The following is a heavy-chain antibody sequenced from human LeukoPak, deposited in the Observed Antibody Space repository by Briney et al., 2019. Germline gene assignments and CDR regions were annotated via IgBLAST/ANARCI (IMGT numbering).Heavy chain of an antibody. CDR1: GYSISSGYY. V-gene: IGHV4-61*02. Sequence: PSETLSLTCTVSGYSISSGYYWGWIRQPAGKGLEWIGRIYTSGSTNYNPSLKSRVTISVDTSKNQFSLKLSSVTAADTAVYYCAVYDYIDARDYLGQGTLVTVSS. D-gene: IGHD4-11*01. CDR3: AVYDYIDARDY. J-gene: IGHJ4*02. CDR2: IYTSGST.